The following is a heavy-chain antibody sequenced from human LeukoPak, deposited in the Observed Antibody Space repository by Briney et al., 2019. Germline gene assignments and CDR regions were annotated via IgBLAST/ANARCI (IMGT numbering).Heavy chain of an antibody. J-gene: IGHJ4*02. CDR3: ARVNGIAARMLRY. V-gene: IGHV1-8*03. Sequence: ASVKVSCKASGYTFTSYDINWVRQATGQRLERMGWMNPNSGNTGYAQKFQGRVTITRNTSISTAYMELSSLRSEDTAVYYCARVNGIAARMLRYWGQGTLVTVSS. D-gene: IGHD6-6*01. CDR1: GYTFTSYD. CDR2: MNPNSGNT.